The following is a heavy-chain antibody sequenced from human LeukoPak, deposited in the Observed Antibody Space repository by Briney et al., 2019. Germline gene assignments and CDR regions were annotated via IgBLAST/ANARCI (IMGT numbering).Heavy chain of an antibody. V-gene: IGHV5-51*01. D-gene: IGHD6-6*01. CDR2: IYPGDSDT. Sequence: LGESLKISCKGSGYSFTAYWIGWARQMPGKGLEWMGIIYPGDSDTRYSPSFQGQVTISADKSISTAYLQWSSLKASDTAIFYCARSAFSSSSPPFDYWGQGTLVTVSS. CDR1: GYSFTAYW. J-gene: IGHJ4*02. CDR3: ARSAFSSSSPPFDY.